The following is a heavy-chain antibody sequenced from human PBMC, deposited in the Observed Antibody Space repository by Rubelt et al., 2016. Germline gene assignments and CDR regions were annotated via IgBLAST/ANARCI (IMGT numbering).Heavy chain of an antibody. CDR1: GGSISSSSYY. CDR3: ARAYYGSGSYYAYLDY. D-gene: IGHD3-10*01. V-gene: IGHV4-39*01. CDR2: IYYSCST. Sequence: QLQLQESGPGLVKPSETLSLTCTVSGGSISSSSYYWGWIRQPPGKGLEWIGSIYYSCSTYYNPSPKSRVTISVDTSKNQFSLKLSSVTAADTAVYYCARAYYGSGSYYAYLDYWGQGTLVTVSS. J-gene: IGHJ4*02.